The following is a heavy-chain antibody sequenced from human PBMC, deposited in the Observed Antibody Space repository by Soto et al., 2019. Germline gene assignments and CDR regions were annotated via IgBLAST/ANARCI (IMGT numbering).Heavy chain of an antibody. V-gene: IGHV4-59*08. CDR2: VHYSGTT. Sequence: QVQLQESGPRLVKPSETLSLTCTVSGGSISSYYWSWIRQPPGKGLEWIAYVHYSGTTNYNPSLDSRVTISVDTSKNQFSMNLTAVSAADTALYYCVRHTSGWFDPRGQGTLVTVSS. CDR1: GGSISSYY. CDR3: VRHTSGWFDP. J-gene: IGHJ5*02. D-gene: IGHD2-2*01.